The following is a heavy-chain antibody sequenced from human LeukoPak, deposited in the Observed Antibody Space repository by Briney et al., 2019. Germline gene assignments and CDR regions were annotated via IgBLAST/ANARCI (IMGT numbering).Heavy chain of an antibody. CDR1: GYSFTSYW. D-gene: IGHD3-10*01. Sequence: GESLKISSKGSGYSFTSYWIGWVRQIPGKGLEWMWIIYPGDSDTRYSQSFQGQVTISGDKSISTAYLQWSSLKASDTAMYCCARGRDYYGSGSYYFNWFDPWGQGTLVTVSS. V-gene: IGHV5-51*01. CDR3: ARGRDYYGSGSYYFNWFDP. CDR2: IYPGDSDT. J-gene: IGHJ5*02.